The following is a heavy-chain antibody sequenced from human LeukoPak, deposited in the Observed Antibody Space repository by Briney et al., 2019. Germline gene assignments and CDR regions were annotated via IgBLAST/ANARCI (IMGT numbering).Heavy chain of an antibody. CDR3: ARDRRRGYSYGYGDY. Sequence: ASVKVSCKSSGYIFTSYYMHWVRQAPGQGLEWIGWINPNSGGTNYAQKFQGRVTMTRDTSISTVYMELSSLRSEDTAVYYCARDRRRGYSYGYGDYWGQGTLVTVSS. J-gene: IGHJ4*02. D-gene: IGHD5-18*01. CDR2: INPNSGGT. CDR1: GYIFTSYY. V-gene: IGHV1-2*02.